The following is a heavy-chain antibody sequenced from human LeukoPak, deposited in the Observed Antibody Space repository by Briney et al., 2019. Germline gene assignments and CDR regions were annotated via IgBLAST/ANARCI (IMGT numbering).Heavy chain of an antibody. V-gene: IGHV3-74*01. CDR1: GFTVSTYW. CDR2: IKSDGSST. J-gene: IGHJ4*02. Sequence: QPGGSLRLSCAASGFTVSTYWMHWVRQAPGKGLVWVSRIKSDGSSTSYADSVKGRFTISRDNAKNTLYLEMNSLRAEDTAVYYCARPRQCYSTTSCANHFDYWGQGTLVTVSS. CDR3: ARPRQCYSTTSCANHFDY. D-gene: IGHD2-2*01.